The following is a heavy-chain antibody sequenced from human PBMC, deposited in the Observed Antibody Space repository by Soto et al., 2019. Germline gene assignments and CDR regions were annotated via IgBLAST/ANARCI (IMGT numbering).Heavy chain of an antibody. CDR2: INHSGST. CDR1: GGSFSGYY. CDR3: ARGYCSSTSCHPYNWFDP. J-gene: IGHJ5*02. D-gene: IGHD2-2*01. Sequence: SETLSLTCAVYGGSFSGYYWSWIRQPPGKGLEWIGEINHSGSTNYNPSLKSRVTISVDTSKNQFSLKLSSVTAADTAVYYCARGYCSSTSCHPYNWFDPWGQGTLVTVSS. V-gene: IGHV4-34*01.